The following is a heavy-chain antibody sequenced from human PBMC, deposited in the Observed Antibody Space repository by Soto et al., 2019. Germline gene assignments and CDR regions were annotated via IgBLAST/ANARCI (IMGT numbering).Heavy chain of an antibody. CDR1: GYTFTSYG. CDR3: ARGDYGSGNDAFDI. V-gene: IGHV1-18*01. Sequence: ASVKGSCKSSGYTFTSYGSSWLRQAPGQGLEWMGWISAYNGNTNYAQKLQGRVTMTTDTSTSTAYMELRSLRSDDTAVYYCARGDYGSGNDAFDIWGQGTIVTVSS. D-gene: IGHD3-10*01. J-gene: IGHJ3*02. CDR2: ISAYNGNT.